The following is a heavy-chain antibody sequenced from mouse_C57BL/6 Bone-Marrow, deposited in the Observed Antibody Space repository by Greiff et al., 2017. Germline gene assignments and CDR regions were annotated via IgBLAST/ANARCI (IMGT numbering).Heavy chain of an antibody. CDR3: ASLGFSYAMDY. CDR1: GFTFSSYG. V-gene: IGHV5-6*01. CDR2: ISSGGSYT. Sequence: EVKLVESGGDLVKPGGSLKLSCAASGFTFSSYGMSWVRQTQDTRLEWVATISSGGSYTYYHDSVKGRFTISSDNAKNTLYLQMSSLTSEDTAMDYCASLGFSYAMDYWGQGTSGTVSS. J-gene: IGHJ4*01. D-gene: IGHD4-1*01.